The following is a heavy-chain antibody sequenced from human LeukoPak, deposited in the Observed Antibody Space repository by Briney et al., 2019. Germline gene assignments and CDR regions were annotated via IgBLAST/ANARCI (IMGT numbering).Heavy chain of an antibody. CDR3: AKGTGYSGPYYYYMDV. CDR2: ITGSGAFT. V-gene: IGHV3-23*01. Sequence: GGSLRLSCAASGITFIKYSMTWVRQAPGKGLEWVSAITGSGAFTDYADSVKGRFTISRDNSKNTLYLQMNSLRAEDTAVYYCAKGTGYSGPYYYYMDVWGKGTTVTVSS. J-gene: IGHJ6*03. D-gene: IGHD5-12*01. CDR1: GITFIKYS.